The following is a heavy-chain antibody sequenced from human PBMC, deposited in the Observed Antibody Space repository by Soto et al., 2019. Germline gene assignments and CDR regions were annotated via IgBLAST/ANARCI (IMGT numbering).Heavy chain of an antibody. Sequence: QMQLEESGGGVVQPGRSLRLSCVASGFTFSHYGMHWVRQAPGKGLEWVAVIWHHGGNKYYADSVKGRFTISRDNARNTLYLQMDSLRGEDTGVYYCVSDETQLERRPSYGKDVWGRGPTVIVSS. CDR1: GFTFSHYG. CDR2: IWHHGGNK. D-gene: IGHD1-1*01. J-gene: IGHJ6*02. CDR3: VSDETQLERRPSYGKDV. V-gene: IGHV3-33*01.